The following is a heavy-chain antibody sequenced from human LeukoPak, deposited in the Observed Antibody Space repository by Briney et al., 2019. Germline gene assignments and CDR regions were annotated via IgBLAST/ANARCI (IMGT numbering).Heavy chain of an antibody. V-gene: IGHV3-23*01. Sequence: PGGSLRLSCAASGFTFSSSAMSWVRQAPGKGLEWVSIISNSGAATYYADSVKGQFTISRDNSKNTLYLQLNSLRAEDTAVYYCAKDFATAESDTSYWGQGTLVTVSS. CDR3: AKDFATAESDTSY. D-gene: IGHD2-2*02. CDR2: ISNSGAAT. J-gene: IGHJ4*02. CDR1: GFTFSSSA.